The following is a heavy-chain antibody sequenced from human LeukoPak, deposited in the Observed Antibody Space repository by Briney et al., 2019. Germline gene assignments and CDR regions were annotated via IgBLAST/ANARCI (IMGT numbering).Heavy chain of an antibody. CDR1: GGSFSGYL. J-gene: IGHJ6*02. CDR2: INYNGQTT. V-gene: IGHV4-34*01. CDR3: TRSGLTGMRKYPRADFYYYGMDV. Sequence: SETLSLICAVSGGSFSGYLWSWIRQPPGRGLEWIGEINYNGQTTNYNPSLKSRVTISVDRSQNQFSLTLTSVTAADTAVYYCTRSGLTGMRKYPRADFYYYGMDVWGQGTAVTVSS. D-gene: IGHD1-14*01.